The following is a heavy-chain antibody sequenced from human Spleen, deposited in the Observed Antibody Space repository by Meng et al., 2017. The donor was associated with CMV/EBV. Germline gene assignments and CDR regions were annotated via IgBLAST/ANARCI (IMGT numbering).Heavy chain of an antibody. V-gene: IGHV1-18*01. J-gene: IGHJ4*02. D-gene: IGHD2-15*01. CDR3: ATDIVVVPAAGSAVDY. CDR2: ISGYNGDT. CDR1: GYTFPSYG. Sequence: SGYTFPSYGITWVRQAPGQGLEWMGWISGYNGDTNYAQKLQGRVTMTTDTSTSTAYMELRSLISDDTAIYYCATDIVVVPAAGSAVDYWGQGTLVTVSS.